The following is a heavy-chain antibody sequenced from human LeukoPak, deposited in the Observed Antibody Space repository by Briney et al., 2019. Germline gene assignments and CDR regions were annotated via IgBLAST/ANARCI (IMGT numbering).Heavy chain of an antibody. D-gene: IGHD1-26*01. CDR3: ARALGGAPDGFDY. J-gene: IGHJ4*02. CDR2: INSDGSSR. Sequence: GGSLRLSCAASGFTFSSYWMHWVRKAPGKGLVWVSRINSDGSSRSYADSVKGRFTISRDNAKNTLYLQMNSLRAEDTAVYYCARALGGAPDGFDYWGQGTLVTVSS. CDR1: GFTFSSYW. V-gene: IGHV3-74*01.